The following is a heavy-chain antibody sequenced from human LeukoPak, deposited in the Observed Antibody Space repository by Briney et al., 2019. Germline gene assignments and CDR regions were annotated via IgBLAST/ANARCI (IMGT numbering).Heavy chain of an antibody. CDR2: ISGSGGST. V-gene: IGHV3-23*01. CDR3: AKALEMATIISYFDY. CDR1: GFTFSSYA. D-gene: IGHD5-24*01. Sequence: GGSLRLSCAASGFTFSSYAMSWVRQAPGKGLEWVSAISGSGGSTYYADSVKGRFTISRDNSKNTLYLQMNSLRAEDTAVYYCAKALEMATIISYFDYWVQGTLVTVSS. J-gene: IGHJ4*02.